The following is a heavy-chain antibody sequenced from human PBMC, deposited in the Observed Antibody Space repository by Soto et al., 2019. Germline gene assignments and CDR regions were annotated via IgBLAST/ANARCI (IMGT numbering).Heavy chain of an antibody. CDR1: GGSIYRSGYY. D-gene: IGHD2-15*01. CDR2: IDYNGVT. Sequence: SETLSLTCTVSGGSIYRSGYYWGWIRQPPGRGLEWIGNIDYNGVTYSNPSLKSRVTISRDTSKNQFSLRLTSVTAADTALYYCGKVLVGATGHTDSDSWGQGTLVTVSS. J-gene: IGHJ4*02. CDR3: GKVLVGATGHTDSDS. V-gene: IGHV4-39*01.